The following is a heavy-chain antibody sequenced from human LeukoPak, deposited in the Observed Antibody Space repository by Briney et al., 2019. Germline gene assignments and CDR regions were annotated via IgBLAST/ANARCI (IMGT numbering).Heavy chain of an antibody. Sequence: TGGSLRLSCAASGFTFSSYGMHWVRQAPGKGLEWVSAISGSGGSTYYADSVKGRFTISRDNSKNTLYLQMNSLRAEDTAVYYCAKDRLLWFGESFLDYWGQGTLVTVSS. CDR2: ISGSGGST. CDR1: GFTFSSYG. D-gene: IGHD3-10*01. CDR3: AKDRLLWFGESFLDY. V-gene: IGHV3-23*01. J-gene: IGHJ4*02.